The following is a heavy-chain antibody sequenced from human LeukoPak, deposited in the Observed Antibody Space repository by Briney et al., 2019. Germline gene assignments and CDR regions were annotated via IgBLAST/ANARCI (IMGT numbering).Heavy chain of an antibody. V-gene: IGHV1-2*02. CDR3: AREHSSSSGKVFDY. D-gene: IGHD6-6*01. J-gene: IGHJ4*01. CDR2: INPNSGGT. CDR1: AYTFPGYY. Sequence: ASVTVSCTASAYTFPGYYVHWVRQAPGQGLEWMGWINPNSGGTNYAQKFQGRVTMTRDTSISTAYMELSRLRSDDTAVYYCAREHSSSSGKVFDYWGQGTLVTVSS.